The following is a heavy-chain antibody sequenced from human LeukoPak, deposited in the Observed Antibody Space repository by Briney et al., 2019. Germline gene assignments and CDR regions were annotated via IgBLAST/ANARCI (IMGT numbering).Heavy chain of an antibody. Sequence: SDTLSLTCSVSGGSITGYYWSWIRQPAGKGLEWIGRVYSSVTTYYNPSLKSRVSMSIDTSKNQFSLDVTAVTAADTAVYYCARGYVLVWFGELLRGSTYFDYWGQGTLVTVSS. CDR3: ARGYVLVWFGELLRGSTYFDY. J-gene: IGHJ4*02. CDR2: VYSSVTT. D-gene: IGHD3-10*01. V-gene: IGHV4-4*07. CDR1: GGSITGYY.